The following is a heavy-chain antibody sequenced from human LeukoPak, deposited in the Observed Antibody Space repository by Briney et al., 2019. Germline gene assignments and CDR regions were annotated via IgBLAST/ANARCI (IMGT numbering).Heavy chain of an antibody. J-gene: IGHJ6*02. CDR3: ARDHNGMDV. Sequence: SETLSLTCTVSGGSISSSSYYWGWIRQPPGKGLEWIGYIYYSGSTNYNPSLKSRVTISVDTSKNQFSLKLSSVTAADTAVYYCARDHNGMDVWGQGTTVTVSS. CDR1: GGSISSSSYY. V-gene: IGHV4-61*01. CDR2: IYYSGST.